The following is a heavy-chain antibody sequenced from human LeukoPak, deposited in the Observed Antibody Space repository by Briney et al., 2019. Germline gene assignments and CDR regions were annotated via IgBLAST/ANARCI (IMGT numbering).Heavy chain of an antibody. Sequence: GESLKISCKGSGYSFTSYWIGWVRPMPGKGLEWMGIIYPGDSDTRYSPSFQGQVTISADKSISTAYLQWSSLKASDTAMYYCARPYYYDSSGYGDSDYWGQGTLVTVSS. CDR1: GYSFTSYW. CDR3: ARPYYYDSSGYGDSDY. D-gene: IGHD3-22*01. J-gene: IGHJ4*02. V-gene: IGHV5-51*01. CDR2: IYPGDSDT.